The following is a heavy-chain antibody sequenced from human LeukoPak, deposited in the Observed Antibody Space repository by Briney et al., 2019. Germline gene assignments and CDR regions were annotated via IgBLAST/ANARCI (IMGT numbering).Heavy chain of an antibody. V-gene: IGHV3-74*01. D-gene: IGHD3-9*01. CDR1: GFTFSSYW. J-gene: IGHJ4*02. CDR3: ARDPDYDILTGYFKPPFDY. CDR2: ISSDGSST. Sequence: PGGSLRLSCAASGFTFSSYWMHWVRQAPGKGLVGVSHISSDGSSTSYADSVKGRFTISRDNAKNTLYLQMISLRAEDTAVYYCARDPDYDILTGYFKPPFDYWGQGTLVTVSS.